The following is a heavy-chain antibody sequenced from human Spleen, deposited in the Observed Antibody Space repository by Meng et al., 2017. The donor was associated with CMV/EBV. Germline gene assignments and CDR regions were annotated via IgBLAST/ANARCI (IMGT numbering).Heavy chain of an antibody. Sequence: GESLKISCAASGFTFSDYYMSWIRQAPGKGLAWVSYISGSVRTIYYADSVKGRFTMSRDNAKNSLDLQMNSLRAEDTAVYYCARCNWKYGINDFWGQGTLVTVSS. D-gene: IGHD1-7*01. J-gene: IGHJ4*02. CDR2: ISGSVRTI. CDR3: ARCNWKYGINDF. V-gene: IGHV3-11*01. CDR1: GFTFSDYY.